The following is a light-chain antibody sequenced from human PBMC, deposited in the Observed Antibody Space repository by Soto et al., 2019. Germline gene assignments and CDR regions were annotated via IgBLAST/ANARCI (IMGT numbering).Light chain of an antibody. J-gene: IGKJ4*01. Sequence: DIQLTQSPSSLSASVGDRVTITCRASQSISSWLAWYQQKPGKAPKLLIYDASSLESGVPSRFRGSGSGTEFTLTISSLQPDDFAVYYCQQYGSSLTFGGGTKVDIK. CDR2: DAS. CDR1: QSISSW. CDR3: QQYGSSLT. V-gene: IGKV1-5*01.